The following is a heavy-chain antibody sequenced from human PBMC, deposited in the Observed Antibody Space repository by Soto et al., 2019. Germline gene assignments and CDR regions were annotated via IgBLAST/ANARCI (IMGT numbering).Heavy chain of an antibody. J-gene: IGHJ5*02. CDR1: GYTFTSYY. CDR2: INPSGGST. Sequence: EASVNVSCKASGYTFTSYYMHWVRQAPGQGLEWMGIINPSGGSTSYAQKFQGRVTMTRDTSTSTVYMELSSLRSEDTAVYYCARRDSSTWFDPWGQGTLVTVSS. V-gene: IGHV1-46*01. D-gene: IGHD6-6*01. CDR3: ARRDSSTWFDP.